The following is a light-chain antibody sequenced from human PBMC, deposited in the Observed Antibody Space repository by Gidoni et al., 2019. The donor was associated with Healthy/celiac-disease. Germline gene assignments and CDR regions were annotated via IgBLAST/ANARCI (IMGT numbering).Light chain of an antibody. J-gene: IGKJ2*01. CDR3: QQYGSTPPYT. Sequence: EPVLPPYPGTLSLSPGTRATLSCRARQSVSSSYLAWYQQKPGQAPRLLIHGASSRATGIPDRFSGSGSGTDFTPTISRLEPEDDAVYYCQQYGSTPPYTFGQGTKLEIK. CDR2: GAS. CDR1: QSVSSSY. V-gene: IGKV3-20*01.